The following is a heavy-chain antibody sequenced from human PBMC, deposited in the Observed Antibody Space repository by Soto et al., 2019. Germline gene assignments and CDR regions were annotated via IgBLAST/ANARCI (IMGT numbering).Heavy chain of an antibody. V-gene: IGHV3-23*01. CDR1: GCPFSSYA. D-gene: IGHD6-6*01. J-gene: IGHJ4*02. Sequence: PGGCLRLSCAASGCPFSSYAMSWARQSPGKGLEWVSAICGRGGSTYYALSVKGLFTISRENSKTPLYLQMNSLRAEDTAVYYCAKESILFDYWGQGTLVTVSS. CDR3: AKESILFDY. CDR2: ICGRGGST.